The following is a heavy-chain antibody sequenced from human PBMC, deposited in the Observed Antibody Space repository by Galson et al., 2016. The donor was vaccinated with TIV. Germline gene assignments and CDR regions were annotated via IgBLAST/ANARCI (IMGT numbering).Heavy chain of an antibody. CDR3: AHRKTGSRPLDAFDI. J-gene: IGHJ3*02. CDR1: GFSLPTRGVG. Sequence: PALVKPTQTLTLTCTFSGFSLPTRGVGVAWIRQPPRKALEWLAFIYWDEDQRYAPSLRNRLTVTKDPTKNQVVLTLTDMDPADTGTYYCAHRKTGSRPLDAFDIWGQGTMVTVSS. D-gene: IGHD2-15*01. V-gene: IGHV2-5*05. CDR2: IYWDEDQ.